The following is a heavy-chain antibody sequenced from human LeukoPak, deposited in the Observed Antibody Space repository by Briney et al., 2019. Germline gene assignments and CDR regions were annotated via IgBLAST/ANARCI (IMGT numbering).Heavy chain of an antibody. CDR1: TLASADYA. Sequence: PGGSLRLSCVASTLASADYALQWVRQAPGKGLEWVSGVSWNSGTIGYGESVRGRFTISRDNAKNSLFLQEDSLRPEDTGLYYRAKDRAQWVPFRVIDHWGQGTLVTVTS. J-gene: IGHJ1*01. D-gene: IGHD2-21*01. V-gene: IGHV3-9*02. CDR3: AKDRAQWVPFRVIDH. CDR2: VSWNSGTI.